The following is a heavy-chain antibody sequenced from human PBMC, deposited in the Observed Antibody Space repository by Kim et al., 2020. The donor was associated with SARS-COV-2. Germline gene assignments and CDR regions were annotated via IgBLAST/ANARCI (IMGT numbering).Heavy chain of an antibody. CDR3: AGGEVDDYDSSGYPLGCDY. J-gene: IGHJ4*02. V-gene: IGHV4-61*01. CDR2: IYYSGST. D-gene: IGHD3-22*01. Sequence: SETLSLTCNVSGGSVSSGSYYWSWIRQPPGKGLEWNGYIYYSGSTNYNPSLKSRVTISVDMSKNEFSLKLSSVTAADTAVDYCAGGEVDDYDSSGYPLGCDYWGQETLVTVSS. CDR1: GGSVSSGSYY.